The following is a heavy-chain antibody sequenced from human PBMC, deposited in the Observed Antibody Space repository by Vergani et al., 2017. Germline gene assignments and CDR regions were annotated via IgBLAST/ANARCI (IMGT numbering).Heavy chain of an antibody. Sequence: QVHLVESGGGVVQPGRSLRLSCVVSGFTSSYYGMHWVRQAPGKGLEWVAVISYDGTQKYYADSVKGRFTIYRDNSKSTLYLQMNSLRTEDTDVFYCATTGCGTHGCQIGYFKEWGQGTLVTVSS. J-gene: IGHJ1*01. V-gene: IGHV3-30*03. CDR2: ISYDGTQK. D-gene: IGHD2-21*01. CDR1: GFTSSYYG. CDR3: ATTGCGTHGCQIGYFKE.